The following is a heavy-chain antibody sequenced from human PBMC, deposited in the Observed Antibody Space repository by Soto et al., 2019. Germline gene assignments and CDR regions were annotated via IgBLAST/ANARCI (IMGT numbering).Heavy chain of an antibody. CDR3: ARALGDGDYYYYGMDV. Sequence: ASVKVSCKASGYTFTGYYMHWVRQAPGQGLEWMGWINPNSGGTNYAQKFQGWVTMTRDTSISTAYMELSRLRSDDTAVYYCARALGDGDYYYYGMDVWGQGTTVTVSS. J-gene: IGHJ6*02. CDR2: INPNSGGT. V-gene: IGHV1-2*04. D-gene: IGHD3-16*01. CDR1: GYTFTGYY.